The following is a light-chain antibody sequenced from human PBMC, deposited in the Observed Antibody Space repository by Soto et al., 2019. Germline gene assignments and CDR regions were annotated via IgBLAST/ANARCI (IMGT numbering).Light chain of an antibody. CDR3: GTWDNSLSGGV. CDR2: DNN. V-gene: IGLV1-51*01. CDR1: SSNIGNNY. Sequence: QAVVTQPPSVSAAPGQRVTISCSGSSSNIGNNYVSWYRQLPGTAPKLLIYDNNKRPSGIPDRFSGSKSGTSATLGITGLQTGDEADYYCGTWDNSLSGGVFGGGTKLTVL. J-gene: IGLJ2*01.